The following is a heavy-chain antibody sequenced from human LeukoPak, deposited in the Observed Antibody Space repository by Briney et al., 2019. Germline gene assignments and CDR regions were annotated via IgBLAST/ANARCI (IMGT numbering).Heavy chain of an antibody. Sequence: GGSLRLSCAPSGFTLNNYDMNWVRQAPGKGLEWLSAINSASDTFYAISVKGRFTISRDNSKNTLYLQKNSLRGDDTDVSYCEKEGRGPDGDTDGFESWGQGTMVTVSS. CDR2: INSASDT. CDR3: EKEGRGPDGDTDGFES. D-gene: IGHD4-17*01. CDR1: GFTLNNYD. J-gene: IGHJ3*02. V-gene: IGHV3-23*01.